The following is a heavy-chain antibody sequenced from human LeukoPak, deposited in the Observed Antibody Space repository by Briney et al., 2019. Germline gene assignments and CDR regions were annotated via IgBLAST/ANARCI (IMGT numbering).Heavy chain of an antibody. CDR2: ISSSSSYI. Sequence: GGSLRLSCAASGFTFSSYSMNWVRQAPGKGLEWVSSISSSSSYIYYADSVKGRFTISRDNAKNSLYLQMNSLRAEDTAVYYCARWGHSSSWYRGFDPWGQGTLVTASS. CDR1: GFTFSSYS. V-gene: IGHV3-21*01. D-gene: IGHD6-13*01. CDR3: ARWGHSSSWYRGFDP. J-gene: IGHJ5*02.